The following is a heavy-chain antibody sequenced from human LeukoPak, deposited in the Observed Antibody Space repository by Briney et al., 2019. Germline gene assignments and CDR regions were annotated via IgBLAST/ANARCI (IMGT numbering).Heavy chain of an antibody. CDR3: ARGYCSGGSCYSVENWFDP. CDR1: GYTFTGYY. V-gene: IGHV1-2*06. CDR2: INPNTGDT. J-gene: IGHJ5*02. D-gene: IGHD2-15*01. Sequence: ASVKVSCKTSGYTFTGYYMHWVRQAPGQGLEWMGRINPNTGDTEYAQKFQGRVTMTRDTSISTAYMELSRLRSDDTAVYYCARGYCSGGSCYSVENWFDPWGQGTLVTVSS.